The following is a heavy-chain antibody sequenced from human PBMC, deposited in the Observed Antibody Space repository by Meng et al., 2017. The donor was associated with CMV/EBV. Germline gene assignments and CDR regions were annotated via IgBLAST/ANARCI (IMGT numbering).Heavy chain of an antibody. CDR2: IYYSGST. D-gene: IGHD6-6*01. V-gene: IGHV4-39*07. CDR3: ARNPTAARGVDWFDP. Sequence: GGSISSSSYYWGWIRQPPGKGLEWIGSIYYSGSTYYNPSLKSRVTISVDTSKNQFSLKLSSVTAADTAVYYCARNPTAARGVDWFDPWGQGTLVTVSS. J-gene: IGHJ5*02. CDR1: GGSISSSSYY.